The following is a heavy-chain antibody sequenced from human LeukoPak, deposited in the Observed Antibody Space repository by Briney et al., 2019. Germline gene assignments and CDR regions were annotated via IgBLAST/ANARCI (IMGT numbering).Heavy chain of an antibody. V-gene: IGHV3-23*01. CDR2: ISGSGGST. J-gene: IGHJ6*02. CDR1: GFTFSSYA. Sequence: GGSLRLSCAASGFTFSSYAMSWVRQAPGKGLEWVSAISGSGGSTYYADSVKGRFTISRDNSKNTLYLQMNSLRAEDTAVYYCAKDFGYCSSTSRAHPLFRYYYYGMDVWGQGTTVTVSS. D-gene: IGHD2-2*03. CDR3: AKDFGYCSSTSRAHPLFRYYYYGMDV.